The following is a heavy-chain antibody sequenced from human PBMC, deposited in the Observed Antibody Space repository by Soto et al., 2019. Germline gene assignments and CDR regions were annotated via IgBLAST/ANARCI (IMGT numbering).Heavy chain of an antibody. CDR3: ARHEVGQQLALFDY. CDR1: GGSISSSSYY. D-gene: IGHD6-13*01. J-gene: IGHJ4*02. CDR2: IYYSGST. V-gene: IGHV4-39*01. Sequence: SETLSLTCTVSGGSISSSSYYWGWIRQPPGKGLEWIGSIYYSGSTYYNPSLKSRVTISVDTSKNQFSLKLSSVTAADTAVYYCARHEVGQQLALFDYWGQGTLVTVSS.